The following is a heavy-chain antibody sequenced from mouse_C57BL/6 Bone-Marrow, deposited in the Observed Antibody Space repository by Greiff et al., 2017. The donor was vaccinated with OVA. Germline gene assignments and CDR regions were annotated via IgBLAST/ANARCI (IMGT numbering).Heavy chain of an antibody. CDR2: IDPEDGET. Sequence: EVKLMESGAELVKPGASVKLSCTASGFNIKDYYMHWVKQRTEQGLEWIGRIDPEDGETKYAPKFQGKATITADTSSNTAYLQLSSLTSEDTAVYYCASIYYGNYDAMDYWGQGTSVTVSS. CDR3: ASIYYGNYDAMDY. D-gene: IGHD2-1*01. CDR1: GFNIKDYY. V-gene: IGHV14-2*01. J-gene: IGHJ4*01.